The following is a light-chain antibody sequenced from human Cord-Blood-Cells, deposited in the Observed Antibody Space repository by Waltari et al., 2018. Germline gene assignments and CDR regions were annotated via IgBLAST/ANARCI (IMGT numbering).Light chain of an antibody. CDR1: QSVSSN. Sequence: EIVMTQSPATLSVSPGESATLSCRASQSVSSNLAWYQQKPGQAPRLLIYCASTRATGIPARFSGSGSGTEFTLTISSLQSEDFVVYYCQQYNNWPPITFGQGTRLEIK. CDR2: CAS. J-gene: IGKJ5*01. V-gene: IGKV3-15*01. CDR3: QQYNNWPPIT.